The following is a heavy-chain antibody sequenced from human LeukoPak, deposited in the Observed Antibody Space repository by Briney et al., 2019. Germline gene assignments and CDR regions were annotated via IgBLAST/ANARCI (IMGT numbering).Heavy chain of an antibody. V-gene: IGHV3-7*01. J-gene: IGHJ3*02. D-gene: IGHD3-3*01. CDR3: ARTIFGVVSYFDI. Sequence: PGGSLRLSCAASGFTFSSYWMSWVRQAPGKGLEGVANIKQDGSEKYYVDSVKGRFTISRDNAKNSLYLQMNSLRAEDTAVFYGARTIFGVVSYFDIWGQGTMVTVSS. CDR2: IKQDGSEK. CDR1: GFTFSSYW.